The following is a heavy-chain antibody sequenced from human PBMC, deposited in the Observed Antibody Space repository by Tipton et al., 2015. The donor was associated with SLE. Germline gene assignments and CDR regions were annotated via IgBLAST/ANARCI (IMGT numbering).Heavy chain of an antibody. D-gene: IGHD3-10*01. CDR1: GFTFSYYN. CDR2: ISSTGIYI. Sequence: SLRLSCTASGFTFSYYNMNWVRQAPGEGLEWVSSISSTGIYIYNADSLKGRFTISRDNAKNSLYLQMNSLRAEDTAVYYCARVRGPEGSGWYFDLWGRGTLVTVSS. V-gene: IGHV3-21*03. CDR3: ARVRGPEGSGWYFDL. J-gene: IGHJ2*01.